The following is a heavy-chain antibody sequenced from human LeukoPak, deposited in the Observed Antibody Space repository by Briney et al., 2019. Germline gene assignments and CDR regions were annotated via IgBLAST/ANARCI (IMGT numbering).Heavy chain of an antibody. J-gene: IGHJ4*02. CDR1: GFTFSSYA. CDR2: ISGSGGST. D-gene: IGHD6-13*01. V-gene: IGHV3-23*01. CDR3: AKDRASSTWYDRGFDY. Sequence: GGSLRLSCAASGFTFSSYAMSWVRQAPGKRLEWVSGISGSGGSTYYADSVKGRFTISRDNSKNTLYLQMNSLRAEDTAVYYCAKDRASSTWYDRGFDYWGQGTLVTVSS.